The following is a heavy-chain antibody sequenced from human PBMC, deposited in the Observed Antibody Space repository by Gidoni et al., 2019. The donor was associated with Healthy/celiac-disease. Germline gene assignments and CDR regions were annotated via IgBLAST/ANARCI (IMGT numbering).Heavy chain of an antibody. Sequence: GFTFSSYGMHWVRQAPGKGLEWVAVIWYDGSNKYNADSVKGRFTISRDNSKNTLYLQMNSLRAEDTAVYYCARARGNYDFWSGYFDYWGQGTLVTVSS. CDR3: ARARGNYDFWSGYFDY. D-gene: IGHD3-3*01. CDR2: IWYDGSNK. CDR1: GFTFSSYG. J-gene: IGHJ4*02. V-gene: IGHV3-33*01.